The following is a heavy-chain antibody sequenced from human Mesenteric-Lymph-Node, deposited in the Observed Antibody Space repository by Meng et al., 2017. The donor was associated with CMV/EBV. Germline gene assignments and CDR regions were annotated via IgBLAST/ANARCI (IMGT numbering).Heavy chain of an antibody. Sequence: ASVKVSCKASGYTFTSYGISWVRQAPGQGLEWMGWISAYNGNTNYAQKLQGRVTMTTDTSTSTAYMELRSMRSDDTAVYYCRNWNYFYGMDVWGQGTTVTVSS. CDR3: RNWNYFYGMDV. CDR1: GYTFTSYG. J-gene: IGHJ6*02. CDR2: ISAYNGNT. D-gene: IGHD1-1*01. V-gene: IGHV1-18*01.